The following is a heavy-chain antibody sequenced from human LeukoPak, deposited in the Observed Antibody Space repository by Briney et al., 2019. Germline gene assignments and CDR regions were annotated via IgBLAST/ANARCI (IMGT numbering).Heavy chain of an antibody. CDR1: GGTFSSYA. Sequence: SVKVSCKASGGTFSSYAISWVRQAPGQGLEWMGGIIPIFGTANYAQKFQGRVTITTDESTSTAYMELSSLRSEDTAVCYCARHYYGSGSLEVYFDYWGQGTLVTVSS. CDR2: IIPIFGTA. V-gene: IGHV1-69*05. D-gene: IGHD3-10*01. CDR3: ARHYYGSGSLEVYFDY. J-gene: IGHJ4*02.